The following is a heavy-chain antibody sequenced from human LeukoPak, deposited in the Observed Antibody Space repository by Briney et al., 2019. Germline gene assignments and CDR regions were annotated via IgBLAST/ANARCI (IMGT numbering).Heavy chain of an antibody. CDR3: GRTAINANNGMDV. CDR2: ISGSGGST. CDR1: GFTFSSYA. D-gene: IGHD1-1*01. Sequence: GGSLRLSCAASGFTFSSYAMSWVRQAPGKGLEWVSAISGSGGSTYYADSVKGRFTISRDNSKNTLYLQMNSLRTEDTAVYYCGRTAINANNGMDVWGQGTTVTVSS. J-gene: IGHJ6*02. V-gene: IGHV3-23*01.